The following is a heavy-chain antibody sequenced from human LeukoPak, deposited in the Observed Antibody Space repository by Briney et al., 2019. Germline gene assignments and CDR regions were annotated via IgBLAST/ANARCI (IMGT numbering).Heavy chain of an antibody. CDR3: ARGHSSGSDY. D-gene: IGHD3-22*01. CDR1: GGTFSSYA. CDR2: IIPIFGTA. J-gene: IGHJ4*02. V-gene: IGHV1-69*05. Sequence: ASVKVSCKASGGTFSSYAISWVRHAPGQGLEWMGRIIPIFGTANYAQKFQGRVTITRNTSISTAYMELSSLRSEDTAVYYCARGHSSGSDYWGQGTLVTVSS.